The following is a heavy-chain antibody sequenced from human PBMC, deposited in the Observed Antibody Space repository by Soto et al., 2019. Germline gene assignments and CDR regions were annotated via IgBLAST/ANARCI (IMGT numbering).Heavy chain of an antibody. D-gene: IGHD3-22*01. CDR2: ISYDGSNK. Sequence: PVGSLRLSCAASGFTFSSYAMHWVRQAPGKGLEWVAVISYDGSNKYYADSVKGRFTISRDNSKNTLYLQMNSLRAEDTAVYYCARVDDSSGYYQYYFDYWGQGTLVTVSS. CDR3: ARVDDSSGYYQYYFDY. V-gene: IGHV3-30-3*01. CDR1: GFTFSSYA. J-gene: IGHJ4*02.